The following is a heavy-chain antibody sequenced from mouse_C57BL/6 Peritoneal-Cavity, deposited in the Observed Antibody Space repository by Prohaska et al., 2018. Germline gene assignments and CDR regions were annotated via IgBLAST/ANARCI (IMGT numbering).Heavy chain of an antibody. CDR3: ARDFDY. J-gene: IGHJ2*01. V-gene: IGHV7-3*01. CDR1: GFPFTDYY. Sequence: EVKLVESGGGLVQHGGSLSPSCAASGFPFTDYYMSWVRQPPGKVLEWLGFIRNKANGYTTEYSASVKGRFTISRDKSLSILYLQRNALRAEGRVTYDCARDFDYGGQGTTLTVSS. CDR2: IRNKANGYTT.